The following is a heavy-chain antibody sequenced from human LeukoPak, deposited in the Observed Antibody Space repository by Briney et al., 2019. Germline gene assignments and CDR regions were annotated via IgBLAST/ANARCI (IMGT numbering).Heavy chain of an antibody. V-gene: IGHV3-66*02. CDR2: IYSGGST. D-gene: IGHD3-22*01. J-gene: IGHJ4*02. CDR3: AREDRARYYVSSGYYYGFDY. CDR1: GFTVSSNY. Sequence: GGSLRLSCAASGFTVSSNYMSWVRQAPGKGLEWVSVIYSGGSTYYADSVKGRFTISRDNSKNTLYLQMNSLRAEDTAVYYCAREDRARYYVSSGYYYGFDYWGQGTLVTVSS.